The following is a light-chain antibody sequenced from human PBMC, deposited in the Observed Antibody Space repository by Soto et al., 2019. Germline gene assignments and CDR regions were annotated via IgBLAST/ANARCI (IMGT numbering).Light chain of an antibody. V-gene: IGKV3-20*01. Sequence: EIVLTQSPGTLSLSPGERATLSCRASQSVSSTYLAWYQHKLGQAPRLLIYGASSKASGIPDRFSGSGSGTDFTLTISRLEPEDFAVYYCQQYGSSPRSFGQGT. CDR1: QSVSSTY. CDR3: QQYGSSPRS. CDR2: GAS. J-gene: IGKJ1*01.